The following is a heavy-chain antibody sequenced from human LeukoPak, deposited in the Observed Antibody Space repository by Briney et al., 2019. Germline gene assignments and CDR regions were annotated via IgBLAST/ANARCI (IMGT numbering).Heavy chain of an antibody. CDR1: GGSFSGYY. J-gene: IGHJ4*02. CDR2: INHSGST. V-gene: IGHV4-34*01. D-gene: IGHD1-26*01. CDR3: ARGLFDSGTYYVDY. Sequence: SETLSLTCAVYGGSFSGYYWSWIRQPPGKGLEWIGEINHSGSTNYNPSLKSRVTISVDTSKNQFSLKLSSVTAADTAVYYCARGLFDSGTYYVDYWGQGTLVTVSS.